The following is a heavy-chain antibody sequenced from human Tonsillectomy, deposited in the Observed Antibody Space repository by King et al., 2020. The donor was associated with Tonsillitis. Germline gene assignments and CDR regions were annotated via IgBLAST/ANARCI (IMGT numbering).Heavy chain of an antibody. CDR2: IFWNVDKV. CDR1: GFA. Sequence: VQLVESGGRLVQPGRSLTLSCAASGFAMHWIRQGPGKGLEWISGIFWNVDKVDYADSVKGRFTISRDIAKNSLYLQMNSLRSEDTAVYWCVSEVKEGGADVWGQGTTVTVSS. V-gene: IGHV3-9*01. D-gene: IGHD1-26*01. J-gene: IGHJ6*02. CDR3: VSEVKEGGADV.